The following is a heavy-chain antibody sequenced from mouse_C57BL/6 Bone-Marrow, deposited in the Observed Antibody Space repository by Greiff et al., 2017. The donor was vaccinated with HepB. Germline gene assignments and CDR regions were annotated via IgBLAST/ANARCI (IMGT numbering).Heavy chain of an antibody. CDR3: ARGLRLYWYFDV. V-gene: IGHV3-3*01. CDR1: GFSINSDCY. CDR2: TFYSGIT. D-gene: IGHD2-4*01. Sequence: VQLKESGPSLVRPSQTLSLTCTVTGFSINSDCYWIWIRHFPGNKLEYIGYTFYSGITYYNPSLESRTYITRDTSKNQFSLKLSSVTTEDTATYYCARGLRLYWYFDVWGTGTTVTVSS. J-gene: IGHJ1*03.